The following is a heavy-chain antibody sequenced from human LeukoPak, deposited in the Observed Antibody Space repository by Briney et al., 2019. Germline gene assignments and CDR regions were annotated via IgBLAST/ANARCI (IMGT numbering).Heavy chain of an antibody. Sequence: PGGSLRLSCAASGLTVSSNYMSSVREAPGKRLEWVSGIYSGGSTYYADSVKGRFTISRDSSKNTLYLQMNSLRSEHTAVYYCARDQIYGDTGAFDIWGQGGMVTVSS. CDR1: GLTVSSNY. D-gene: IGHD4-17*01. V-gene: IGHV3-53*01. J-gene: IGHJ3*02. CDR3: ARDQIYGDTGAFDI. CDR2: IYSGGST.